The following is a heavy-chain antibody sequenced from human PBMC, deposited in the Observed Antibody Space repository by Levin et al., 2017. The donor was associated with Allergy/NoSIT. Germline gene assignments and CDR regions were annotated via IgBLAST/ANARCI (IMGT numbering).Heavy chain of an antibody. D-gene: IGHD3-16*01. CDR1: GFTFSSYA. V-gene: IGHV3-23*01. CDR2: ISGSGGST. J-gene: IGHJ2*01. CDR3: AKEGYDYVWGSYGGYFDL. Sequence: GGSLRLSCAASGFTFSSYAMSWVRQAPGKGLEWVSAISGSGGSTYYADSVKGRFTISRDNSKNTLYLQMNSLRAEDTAVYYCAKEGYDYVWGSYGGYFDLWGRGTLVTVSS.